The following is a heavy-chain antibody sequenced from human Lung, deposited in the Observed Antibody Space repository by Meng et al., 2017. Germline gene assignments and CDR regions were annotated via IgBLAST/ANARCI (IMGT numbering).Heavy chain of an antibody. J-gene: IGHJ4*02. CDR3: ARHKGRSYGYLYFDY. CDR2: MYYSGNI. CDR1: GDSISSSNYY. D-gene: IGHD5-18*01. V-gene: IGHV4-39*01. Sequence: QLQLQESGPGLVRPSETLSLICTVSGDSISSSNYYWGWIRQPPGKGLEWIGSMYYSGNIYYNPSLKSRVTISVDTSKNQFSLKVSSVTAADTAVFYCARHKGRSYGYLYFDYWGQGTLVTVSS.